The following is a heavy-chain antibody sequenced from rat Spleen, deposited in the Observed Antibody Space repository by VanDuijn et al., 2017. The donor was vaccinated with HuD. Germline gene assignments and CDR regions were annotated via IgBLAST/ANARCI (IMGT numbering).Heavy chain of an antibody. CDR2: MWSGGTT. V-gene: IGHV2S63*01. J-gene: IGHJ3*01. Sequence: EVQLKESGPGLVQPSQTLSLTCTVSGFSLTDYSVHWVRLPPGKGLEWMGVMWSGGTTDYNSVLKSRLSISRDTSKSQVFLKMNSLQTEDTAIYFCTSPFRWFAYWGQGTLVTVSS. CDR3: TSPFRWFAY. CDR1: GFSLTDYS.